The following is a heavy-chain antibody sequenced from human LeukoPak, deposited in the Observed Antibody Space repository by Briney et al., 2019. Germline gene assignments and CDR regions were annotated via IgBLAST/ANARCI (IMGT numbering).Heavy chain of an antibody. D-gene: IGHD5-24*01. CDR3: ARERLVDLATIFDY. CDR1: GGSISGYY. Sequence: SETLSLTCVVSGGSISGYYWTWIRQPPGKGLEWIGYTCYRGSSSFNPSLRSRVTISVDMSKNQVSLKLTSVTAADTAVYYCARERLVDLATIFDYWGQGALVTVSS. V-gene: IGHV4-59*01. CDR2: TCYRGSS. J-gene: IGHJ4*02.